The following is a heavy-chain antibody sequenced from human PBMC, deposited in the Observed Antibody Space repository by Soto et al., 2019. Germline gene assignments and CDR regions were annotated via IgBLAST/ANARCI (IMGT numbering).Heavy chain of an antibody. CDR2: IWYDGSNK. CDR3: AREKYNWNEELFDY. CDR1: GFTFSSYG. J-gene: IGHJ4*02. D-gene: IGHD1-20*01. V-gene: IGHV3-33*01. Sequence: GGSLRLSCAASGFTFSSYGMHWVRQAPGKGLEWVAVIWYDGSNKYYADSVKGRFTISRDNSKNTLYLQMNSLRAEDTAVYYCAREKYNWNEELFDYWGQGTLVTVSS.